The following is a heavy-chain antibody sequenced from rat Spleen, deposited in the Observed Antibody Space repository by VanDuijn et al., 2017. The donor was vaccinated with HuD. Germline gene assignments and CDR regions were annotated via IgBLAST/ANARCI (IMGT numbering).Heavy chain of an antibody. CDR1: GFTFSSFA. V-gene: IGHV5S13*01. D-gene: IGHD1-12*02. J-gene: IGHJ2*01. Sequence: EVQLVESGGGLVQPGRSLKLSCAASGFTFSSFAMAWVRQAPTKGLEWVASIDTGGDYTYYRDSVKGRFTISRNNVKNTHYLQMDSLRSEDTATYYCARGGTYWDHFDYWGQGVMVTVSS. CDR3: ARGGTYWDHFDY. CDR2: IDTGGDYT.